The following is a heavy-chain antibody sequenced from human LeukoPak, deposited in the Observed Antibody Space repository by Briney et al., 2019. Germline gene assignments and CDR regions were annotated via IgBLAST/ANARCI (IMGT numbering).Heavy chain of an antibody. CDR1: GFGFSSYA. Sequence: GGSLRLSCAASGFGFSSYAMHWVRQGPGKGLEWVAVIWYDGSNKYYADSVKGRFTISRDNSKNTLYLQMNSLRAEDTAVYYCARDNEQWLVHYYFDYWGQGTLVTVSS. V-gene: IGHV3-33*08. D-gene: IGHD6-19*01. J-gene: IGHJ4*02. CDR2: IWYDGSNK. CDR3: ARDNEQWLVHYYFDY.